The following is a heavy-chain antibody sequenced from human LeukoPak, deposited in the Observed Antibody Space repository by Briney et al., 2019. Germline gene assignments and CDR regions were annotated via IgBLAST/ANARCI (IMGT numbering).Heavy chain of an antibody. Sequence: GGSLRLSCAASGFTFSDHYMDWVRQAPGKGLERVGRTRNKANSYTTEYAASVRGRFTFSRDDSKNSLSLQMNSLKTEDTAMYYCARTSGSYSGWAFDIWGQGTMVTVSS. V-gene: IGHV3-72*01. D-gene: IGHD1-26*01. J-gene: IGHJ3*02. CDR2: TRNKANSYTT. CDR1: GFTFSDHY. CDR3: ARTSGSYSGWAFDI.